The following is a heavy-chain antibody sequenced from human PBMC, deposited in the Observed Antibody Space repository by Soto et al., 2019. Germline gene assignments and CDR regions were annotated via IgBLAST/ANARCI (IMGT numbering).Heavy chain of an antibody. CDR2: IIPIFGTA. Sequence: QVQLVQSGAEVKKPGSSVKVSCKASGGTFSSYAISWVRQAPGQGLEWMGGIIPIFGTASYAQKFQGSVTITADECKITAYMEPSGLSSEDTAVYYRARGNRYSSARPYYYGMDVWGQGTTVTVSS. J-gene: IGHJ6*02. CDR1: GGTFSSYA. V-gene: IGHV1-69*01. CDR3: ARGNRYSSARPYYYGMDV. D-gene: IGHD6-19*01.